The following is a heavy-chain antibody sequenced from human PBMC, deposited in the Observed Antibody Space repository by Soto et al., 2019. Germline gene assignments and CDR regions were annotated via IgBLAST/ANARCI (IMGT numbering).Heavy chain of an antibody. Sequence: KPSETLSLTCAVSGASVSSTYWWSWVRQPPGKGPEWIGEINHRGSANYNPSLKSRVTMSLDISKSQFSLRLTSVTAADTAVYFCARYNAASGTYYFDYWGRGALVTVSS. CDR2: INHRGSA. CDR3: ARYNAASGTYYFDY. V-gene: IGHV4-4*02. J-gene: IGHJ4*02. D-gene: IGHD6-13*01. CDR1: GASVSSTYW.